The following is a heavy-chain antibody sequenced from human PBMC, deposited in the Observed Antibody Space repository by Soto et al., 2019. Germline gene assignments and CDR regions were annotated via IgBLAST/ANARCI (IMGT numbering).Heavy chain of an antibody. CDR1: GFTFSSYA. CDR2: ISGSGGST. CDR3: AKDKGYNWNYDGWFDP. Sequence: GGSLRLSCAASGFTFSSYAMSWVRQAPGKGLEWVSAISGSGGSTYYADSVKGRFTISRDNSKNTLYLQMNSLRAEDTAVYYCAKDKGYNWNYDGWFDPWGQGTLVTVSS. J-gene: IGHJ5*02. D-gene: IGHD1-7*01. V-gene: IGHV3-23*01.